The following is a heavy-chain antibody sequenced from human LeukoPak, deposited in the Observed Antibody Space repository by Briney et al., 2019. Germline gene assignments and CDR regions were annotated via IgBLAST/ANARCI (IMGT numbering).Heavy chain of an antibody. CDR2: ISYDGSNK. J-gene: IGHJ6*02. CDR3: TTEWATWNFFHLDYYYYGMDV. Sequence: PGGSLRLSCAASGFTFSSYAMHWVRQAPGKGLEWVAVISYDGSNKYYADSVKGRFTISRDNSKNTLYLQMNSLRAEDTAVYYCTTEWATWNFFHLDYYYYGMDVWGQGTTVTVSS. CDR1: GFTFSSYA. D-gene: IGHD1-7*01. V-gene: IGHV3-30-3*01.